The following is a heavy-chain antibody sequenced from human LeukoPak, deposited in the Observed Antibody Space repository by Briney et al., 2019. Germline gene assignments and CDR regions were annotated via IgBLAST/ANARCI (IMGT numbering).Heavy chain of an antibody. CDR1: GFTFSSYS. Sequence: GGSLRLSCAASGFTFSSYSMNWVRQAPGKGLEWASYISSSSSMIYYADSVKGRFTISRDNAKNSLYLQMKSLRDEDTAIYYCARDYGDLPARVPYFDYWGQGTLVTVSS. CDR3: ARDYGDLPARVPYFDY. J-gene: IGHJ4*02. D-gene: IGHD4-17*01. CDR2: ISSSSSMI. V-gene: IGHV3-48*02.